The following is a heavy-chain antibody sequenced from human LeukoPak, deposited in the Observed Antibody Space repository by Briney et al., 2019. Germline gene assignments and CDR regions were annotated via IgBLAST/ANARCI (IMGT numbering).Heavy chain of an antibody. D-gene: IGHD6-6*01. V-gene: IGHV1-69*05. CDR2: IIPIFGTA. CDR3: ARLDYSSSSENWFDP. J-gene: IGHJ5*02. CDR1: GGTFSSYA. Sequence: GSSVKVSCKASGGTFSSYAISWVRQAPGQGLEWMGGIIPIFGTANYAQKFQGRVTITTDESTSTAYMELSSLRSEETAVYYCARLDYSSSSENWFDPWGQGTLVTVSS.